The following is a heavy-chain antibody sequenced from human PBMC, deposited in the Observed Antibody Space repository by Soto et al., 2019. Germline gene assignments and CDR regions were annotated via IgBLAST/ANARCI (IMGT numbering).Heavy chain of an antibody. J-gene: IGHJ4*02. CDR3: TTGFTSSRFYVDS. CDR2: ISWNSRTK. Sequence: EVQLVESGGGLVQPGTSLRLSCAASGFTFDDYVMHWVRQAPGKGLQWVAGISWNSRTKDYADSVTGRFTISRDNAKNSLYLQMNSLRGEDTALYYCTTGFTSSRFYVDSWGQGTLVTVSS. V-gene: IGHV3-9*01. D-gene: IGHD6-19*01. CDR1: GFTFDDYV.